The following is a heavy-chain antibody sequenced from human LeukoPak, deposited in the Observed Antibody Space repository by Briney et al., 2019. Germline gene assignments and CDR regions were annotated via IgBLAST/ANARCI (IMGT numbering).Heavy chain of an antibody. CDR2: IIPIFGTA. Sequence: ASVKVSCKASGGTFSSYAISWVRQAPGQGLEWMGGIIPIFGTANYAQKFQGRVTITADESTSTAYMELSSLRSEDTAVYYCATVEMATMRDYFDYWGQGTLVTVSS. D-gene: IGHD5-24*01. V-gene: IGHV1-69*13. CDR1: GGTFSSYA. J-gene: IGHJ4*02. CDR3: ATVEMATMRDYFDY.